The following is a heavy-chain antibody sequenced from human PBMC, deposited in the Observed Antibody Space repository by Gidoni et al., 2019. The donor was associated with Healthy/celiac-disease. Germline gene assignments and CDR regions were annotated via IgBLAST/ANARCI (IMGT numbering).Heavy chain of an antibody. Sequence: QVQLQESAPGLVKPSGTLSLTCTVPGGSLRTYYWRWIRQPPGKGLEWIGYIYYSGSTNYNPAIKSRVTISVDTSKNQFSLKLSSVTAADTAVYYGARDRGVGATLGRDHDAFDIWGQGTMVTVSS. CDR1: GGSLRTYY. CDR3: ARDRGVGATLGRDHDAFDI. D-gene: IGHD1-26*01. V-gene: IGHV4-59*01. CDR2: IYYSGST. J-gene: IGHJ3*02.